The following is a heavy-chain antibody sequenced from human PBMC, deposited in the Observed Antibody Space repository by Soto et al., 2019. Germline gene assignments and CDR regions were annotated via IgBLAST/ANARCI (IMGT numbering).Heavy chain of an antibody. D-gene: IGHD1-26*01. CDR1: GGSFSGYY. Sequence: QVQLQQWGAGLLKPSETLSLTCAVYGGSFSGYYWSWIRQPPGKGLEWIGEINHSGSTNYNPSLKSRVTISVDTSKNQFSLKLSSVTAADTAVYYCASADAVGATGYWGQGTLVTVSS. CDR3: ASADAVGATGY. J-gene: IGHJ4*02. CDR2: INHSGST. V-gene: IGHV4-34*01.